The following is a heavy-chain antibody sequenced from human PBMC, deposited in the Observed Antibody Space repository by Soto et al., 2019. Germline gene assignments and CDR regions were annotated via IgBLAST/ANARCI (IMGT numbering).Heavy chain of an antibody. CDR1: GGSISSGDYY. CDR2: IYYSGTT. CDR3: ARAKMATTGSYFDF. D-gene: IGHD5-12*01. J-gene: IGHJ4*02. V-gene: IGHV4-31*03. Sequence: SETLSLTCNVSGGSISSGDYYWSWIRQHPGKGREWIGYIYYSGTTYYNPSLKSRLIISVDTSKNQFSLRLSSVTAADTAVYYCARAKMATTGSYFDFWGQGTLVTVSS.